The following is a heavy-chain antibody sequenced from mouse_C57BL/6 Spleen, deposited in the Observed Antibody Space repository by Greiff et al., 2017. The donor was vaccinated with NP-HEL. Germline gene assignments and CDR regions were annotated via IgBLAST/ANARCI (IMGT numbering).Heavy chain of an antibody. D-gene: IGHD1-1*01. CDR2: IYPGDGDT. CDR1: GYAFSSSW. CDR3: ANMGHYGSSHWYFDV. V-gene: IGHV1-82*01. Sequence: VQLQESGPELVKPGASVKISCKASGYAFSSSWMNWVKQRPGKGREWIGRIYPGDGDTNYNGKFKGKATLTADKSSSTAYMQLSSLTSEDSSVYFCANMGHYGSSHWYFDVWGTGTTVTVSS. J-gene: IGHJ1*03.